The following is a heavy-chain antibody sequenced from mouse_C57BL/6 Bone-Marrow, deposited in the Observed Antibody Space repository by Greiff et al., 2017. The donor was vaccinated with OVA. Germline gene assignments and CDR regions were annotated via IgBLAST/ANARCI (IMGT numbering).Heavy chain of an antibody. J-gene: IGHJ3*01. CDR2: ISDGGSYT. CDR1: GFTFSSYA. V-gene: IGHV5-4*01. Sequence: EVQGVESGGGLVKPGGSLKLSCAASGFTFSSYAMSLVRQTPEKRLEWVATISDGGSYTYYPDNVKGRFTISRDNAKNNLYLQMSHLKSEDTAMYYCARDVLTFAYWGQGTLVTVSA. CDR3: ARDVLTFAY. D-gene: IGHD4-1*01.